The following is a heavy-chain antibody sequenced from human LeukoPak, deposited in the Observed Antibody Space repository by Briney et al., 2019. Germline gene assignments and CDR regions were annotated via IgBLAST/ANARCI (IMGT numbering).Heavy chain of an antibody. CDR2: IYYSGST. CDR3: ARATQGGNWYFDL. CDR1: GGSISSYS. J-gene: IGHJ2*01. D-gene: IGHD2-15*01. Sequence: SETLSLTCIVSGGSISSYSWSWIRQPPGKGLEWIGYIYYSGSTNYNPSLKSRVTMSLDTSKNQFSLRLSSVTAADTAVYYCARATQGGNWYFDLWGRGTLVTVSS. V-gene: IGHV4-59*01.